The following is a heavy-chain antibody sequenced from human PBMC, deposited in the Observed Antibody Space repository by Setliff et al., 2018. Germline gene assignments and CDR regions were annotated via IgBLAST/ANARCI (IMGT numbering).Heavy chain of an antibody. V-gene: IGHV3-30*18. CDR3: AKGGNWDDQHYVYDI. D-gene: IGHD1-20*01. CDR1: GFTVSSFS. CDR2: LSDDGSSD. Sequence: GGSLRLSCAASGFTVSSFSMHWVRQAPVKGLDWVATLSDDGSSDFYAASVRGRFVISRDNSKKSLYLQLDGLRADDTAIYYCAKGGNWDDQHYVYDIWGQGTVVTVSS. J-gene: IGHJ3*02.